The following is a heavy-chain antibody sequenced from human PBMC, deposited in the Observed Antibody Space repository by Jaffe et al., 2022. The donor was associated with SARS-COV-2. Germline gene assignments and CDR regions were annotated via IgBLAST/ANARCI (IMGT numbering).Heavy chain of an antibody. CDR2: IYSGGST. J-gene: IGHJ6*02. CDR1: GFTVSSNY. D-gene: IGHD3-10*01. CDR3: ARDLGYYGGRPYGMDV. V-gene: IGHV3-66*02. Sequence: EVQLVESGGGLVQPGGSLRLSCAASGFTVSSNYMSWVRQAPGKGLEWVSVIYSGGSTYYADSVKGRFTISRDNSKNTLYLQMNSLRAEDTAVYYCARDLGYYGGRPYGMDVWGQGTTVTVSS.